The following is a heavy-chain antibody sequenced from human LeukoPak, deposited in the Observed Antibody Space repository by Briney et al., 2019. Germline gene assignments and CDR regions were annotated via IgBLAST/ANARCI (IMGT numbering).Heavy chain of an antibody. J-gene: IGHJ4*02. Sequence: SETLSLTCTVSGGSISSYYWSWFRQPAGKGLEWSGRIYSRGSTNYNPSLKSRGTMSADTTKNQFSLMMRTVTTAAAAADYCGRYVWGSYPTFEDYWGQGTLVTVSS. CDR1: GGSISSYY. V-gene: IGHV4-4*07. CDR2: IYSRGST. D-gene: IGHD3-16*02. CDR3: GRYVWGSYPTFEDY.